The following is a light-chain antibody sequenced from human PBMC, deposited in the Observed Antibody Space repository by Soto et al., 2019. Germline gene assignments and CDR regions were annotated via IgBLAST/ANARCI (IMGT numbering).Light chain of an antibody. CDR1: SNDVGGSDY. CDR2: GVS. Sequence: QSVLTQPASVSASPGQSITISCTGASNDVGGSDYVSWYQQHPGKAPKLIIYGVSNRPSGTSDRFSGSKSGNTASLTISGLQAEDEADYYCSSYTSSSTPLFGGGTKLTVL. V-gene: IGLV2-14*01. J-gene: IGLJ2*01. CDR3: SSYTSSSTPL.